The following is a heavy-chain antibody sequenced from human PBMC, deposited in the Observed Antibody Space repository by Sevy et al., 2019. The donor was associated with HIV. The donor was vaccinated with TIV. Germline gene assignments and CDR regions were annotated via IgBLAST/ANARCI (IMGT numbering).Heavy chain of an antibody. V-gene: IGHV7-4-1*02. D-gene: IGHD1-1*01. CDR1: GYTFTNYV. CDR2: INSNTGNP. Sequence: ASVKVSCKASGYTFTNYVINWVRQAPGQGLEWMGWINSNTGNPTYAQDFTGRFVFSLDTSVNTAYLQISSLKAEDTAVYYCARAHVRPAPLIWFDYWGQGTLVTVSS. J-gene: IGHJ4*02. CDR3: ARAHVRPAPLIWFDY.